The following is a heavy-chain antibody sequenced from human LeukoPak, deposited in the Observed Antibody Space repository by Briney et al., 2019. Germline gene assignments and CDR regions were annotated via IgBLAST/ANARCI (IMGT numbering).Heavy chain of an antibody. CDR3: ARAEDPCASGGSCYHLDY. CDR1: GGTFSSYA. V-gene: IGHV1-69*13. Sequence: SVKVSCKASGGTFSSYAISWVRQAPGQGLEWMGGIIPIFGTANYAQKFQGRVTITADESTSTAYMELSSLRSEDTAVYYCARAEDPCASGGSCYHLDYWGQGTLVTVSS. J-gene: IGHJ4*02. D-gene: IGHD2-15*01. CDR2: IIPIFGTA.